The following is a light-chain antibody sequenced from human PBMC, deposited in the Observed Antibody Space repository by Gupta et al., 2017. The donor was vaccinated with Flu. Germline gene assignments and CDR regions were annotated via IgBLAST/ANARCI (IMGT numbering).Light chain of an antibody. J-gene: IGLJ1*01. V-gene: IGLV1-44*01. CDR3: AAWDESLHGLYF. CDR2: SNN. Sequence: QSVLTQPPSASGTPGQRVTISCSGSSSNIGSNTVNWYQQLPGTAPKLLIYSNNQRPSGVPDRFSVSKSGTSASIPLSGLQSEDEGDDYLAAWDESLHGLYFFRTGAQV. CDR1: SSNIGSNT.